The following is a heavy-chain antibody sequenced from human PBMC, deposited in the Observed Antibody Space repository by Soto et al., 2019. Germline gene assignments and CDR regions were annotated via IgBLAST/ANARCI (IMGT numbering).Heavy chain of an antibody. D-gene: IGHD4-17*01. CDR2: INHSGST. Sequence: QVQLQKWGAGLLKPSETLSLTCAVYGGSFSGYYWSWIRQPPGKGLLWIGEINHSGSTNYNPNLKSRVTITVDTSKIQFSLKLSSVTAANTAVYYCARGSPLDYGDYANFDYSGKGTIVTVSS. CDR3: ARGSPLDYGDYANFDY. V-gene: IGHV4-34*01. CDR1: GGSFSGYY. J-gene: IGHJ4*02.